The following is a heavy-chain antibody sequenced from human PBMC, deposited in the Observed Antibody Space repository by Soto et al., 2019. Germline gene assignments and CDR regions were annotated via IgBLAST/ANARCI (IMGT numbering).Heavy chain of an antibody. CDR2: IDWDDDK. CDR1: GFSLSTSGMC. J-gene: IGHJ6*02. CDR3: ARIRGGYSSGWYYYYGMDV. Sequence: PTLVNPTQTLTLTCTFSGFSLSTSGMCVSWIRQPPGKALEWLALIDWDDDKYYSTSLKTRLTISKDTSKNQVVLTMTNMDPVDTATYYCARIRGGYSSGWYYYYGMDVWGQGTTVTVSS. V-gene: IGHV2-70*01. D-gene: IGHD6-19*01.